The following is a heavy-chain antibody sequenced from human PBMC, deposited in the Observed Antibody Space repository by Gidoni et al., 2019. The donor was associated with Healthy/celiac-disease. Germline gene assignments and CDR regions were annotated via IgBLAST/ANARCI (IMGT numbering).Heavy chain of an antibody. CDR3: AKDGRGYSYGSVYYYYGMDV. V-gene: IGHV3-23*01. Sequence: EVQLLESGGGLVQPGGSLRLSCAASGFTFSSYAMSWVRQAPGKGLEWVSAISGSGGSTYYAESVKGRFTISRDNSKNTLYLQMNSLRAEDTAVYYCAKDGRGYSYGSVYYYYGMDVWGQGTTVTVSS. J-gene: IGHJ6*02. D-gene: IGHD5-18*01. CDR1: GFTFSSYA. CDR2: ISGSGGST.